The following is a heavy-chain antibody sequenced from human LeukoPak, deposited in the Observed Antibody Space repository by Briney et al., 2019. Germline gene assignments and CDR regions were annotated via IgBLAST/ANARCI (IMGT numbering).Heavy chain of an antibody. CDR3: ARSADYYDTVDP. Sequence: KPSETLSLPRAVNGGSFSYYYWTWIRQSPGKGLEWLGEINDSGSTNYNPSLKSRVTISVDTSKRQFSLKMRSVTAADTAMYYCARSADYYDTVDPWGQGTLVTVSS. D-gene: IGHD3-22*01. V-gene: IGHV4-34*01. CDR2: INDSGST. CDR1: GGSFSYYY. J-gene: IGHJ5*02.